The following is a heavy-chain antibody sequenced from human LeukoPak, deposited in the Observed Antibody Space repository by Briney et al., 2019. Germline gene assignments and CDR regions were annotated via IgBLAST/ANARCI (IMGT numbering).Heavy chain of an antibody. CDR2: IYSGGST. J-gene: IGHJ4*02. CDR1: GFNVISNY. CDR3: ARDLTAYFDY. Sequence: PGGSLRLSCAASGFNVISNYMSGVRQAPGKGLEWVSVIYSGGSTYYADSVKGRFTISRDNSKKTLYLQMNSLRAEDTAVYYCARDLTAYFDYWGQGTLVTVSS. V-gene: IGHV3-66*01. D-gene: IGHD3-16*01.